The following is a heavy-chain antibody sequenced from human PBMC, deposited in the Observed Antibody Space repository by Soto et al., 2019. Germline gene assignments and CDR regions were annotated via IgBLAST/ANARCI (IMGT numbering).Heavy chain of an antibody. CDR3: TTDQWLMYYYGMDV. Sequence: GGSLRLSCAASGFTFSNAWMNWVRQAPGKGLEWVGRIKSKTDGGTTDYAAPVKGRFTISRDDSKNTLYLQMNSLKTEDTAVYYCTTDQWLMYYYGMDVWGQGTTVTVSS. D-gene: IGHD6-19*01. CDR2: IKSKTDGGTT. CDR1: GFTFSNAW. V-gene: IGHV3-15*07. J-gene: IGHJ6*02.